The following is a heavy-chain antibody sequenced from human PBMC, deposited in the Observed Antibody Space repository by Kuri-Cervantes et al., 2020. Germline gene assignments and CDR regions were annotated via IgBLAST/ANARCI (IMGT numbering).Heavy chain of an antibody. V-gene: IGHV3-11*01. Sequence: GGSLRLSCAASGFTFSDYYMSWIRQAPGKGLEWVSYISSSGSTIYYADSVKGRFTISRDNAKNSLYLQMNSLRAEDTAVYYCAKRMSYSSSWYYFDYWGQGTLVTVSS. J-gene: IGHJ4*02. CDR2: ISSSGSTI. CDR1: GFTFSDYY. CDR3: AKRMSYSSSWYYFDY. D-gene: IGHD6-13*01.